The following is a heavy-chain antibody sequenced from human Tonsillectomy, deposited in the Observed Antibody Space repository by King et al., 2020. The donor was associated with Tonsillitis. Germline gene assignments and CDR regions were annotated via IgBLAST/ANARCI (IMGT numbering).Heavy chain of an antibody. CDR1: GCTFSNYV. J-gene: IGHJ5*02. V-gene: IGHV3-23*04. CDR3: ARDSYCSSISCYTEGWFDP. CDR2: ISSSDGST. Sequence: DVQLVESGGGLVQPGGSLRLSCAASGCTFSNYVMSWVRQAPGKGLEWVSAISSSDGSTYYAESVKGRFTVSRDNSKNTLYLQMNSLRAEDTAVYYCARDSYCSSISCYTEGWFDPWGQGTLVTVSS. D-gene: IGHD2-2*01.